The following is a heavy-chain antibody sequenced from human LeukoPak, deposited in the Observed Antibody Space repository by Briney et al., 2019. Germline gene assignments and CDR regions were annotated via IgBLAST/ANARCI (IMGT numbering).Heavy chain of an antibody. CDR1: GFTFRRYT. Sequence: PGGSLRLSCAASGFTFRRYTMQCVRQAPGKGLEYVSAISNNGGSTYHANSVKGRFTISRDNSKNTLYLQMGSLRAEDMAVYYCARFVAAVGTDSWGQGTLVTVSS. V-gene: IGHV3-64*01. J-gene: IGHJ5*01. D-gene: IGHD6-13*01. CDR2: ISNNGGST. CDR3: ARFVAAVGTDS.